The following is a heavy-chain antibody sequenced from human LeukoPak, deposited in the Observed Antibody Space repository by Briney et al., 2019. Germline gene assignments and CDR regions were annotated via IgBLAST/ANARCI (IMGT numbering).Heavy chain of an antibody. CDR2: IHGSGNT. V-gene: IGHV4-59*12. D-gene: IGHD3-10*01. J-gene: IGHJ6*02. CDR3: ATSPGAYYYGMDV. Sequence: SETLSLTCTVTGASISSWYWSWIRQPPGKGLEWIGNIHGSGNTNYNPSLKSRVSMSLDTSKNQVSLNLTSVTAADTAVYYCATSPGAYYYGMDVWGQGTTVTVSS. CDR1: GASISSWY.